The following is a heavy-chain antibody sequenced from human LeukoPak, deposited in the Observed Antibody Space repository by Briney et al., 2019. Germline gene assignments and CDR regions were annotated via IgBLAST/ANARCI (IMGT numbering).Heavy chain of an antibody. V-gene: IGHV4-39*01. CDR2: SSYSEST. Sequence: SETLSLTCTVSGGSISSSSTDYYWRWVRQPPGKGREGIGSSSYSESTYYNQALKGRVTITADTPNNQFSLKLTSGTAADTAVYVCARHRHSHCYDYWGQGTPVTVSS. D-gene: IGHD5-18*01. J-gene: IGHJ4*02. CDR1: GGSISSSSTDYY. CDR3: ARHRHSHCYDY.